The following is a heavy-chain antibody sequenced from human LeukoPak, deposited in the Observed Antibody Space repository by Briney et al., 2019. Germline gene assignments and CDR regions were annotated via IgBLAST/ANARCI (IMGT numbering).Heavy chain of an antibody. CDR3: ARQRVVVPAAGSRRSRNWFDP. J-gene: IGHJ5*02. CDR1: GGSFSGYY. Sequence: SETLSLTCAVYGGSFSGYYWSWIRQPPGKGLEWIGEINHSGSTNYNPSLKSRVTISVDTSKNQFSLKLRSVTAADTAVYYCARQRVVVPAAGSRRSRNWFDPWGQGTLVTVSS. D-gene: IGHD2-2*01. CDR2: INHSGST. V-gene: IGHV4-34*01.